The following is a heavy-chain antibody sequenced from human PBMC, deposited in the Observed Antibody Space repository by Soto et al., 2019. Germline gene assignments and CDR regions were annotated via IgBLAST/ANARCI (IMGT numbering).Heavy chain of an antibody. J-gene: IGHJ6*02. Sequence: ASVTLSCKASVYTFTCFSLHCLQQAPGQGLERMRWITLYNGNTNYAKKFQGRVTITRDTSASTAYMELGSLRSEDTAVYYCARNPRLSDVVQAATRGMDVWGQGTTVTVSS. CDR3: ARNPRLSDVVQAATRGMDV. V-gene: IGHV1-3*01. D-gene: IGHD2-2*01. CDR2: ITLYNGNT. CDR1: VYTFTCFS.